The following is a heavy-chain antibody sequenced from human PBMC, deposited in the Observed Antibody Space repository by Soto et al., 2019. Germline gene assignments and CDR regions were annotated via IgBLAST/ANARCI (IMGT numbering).Heavy chain of an antibody. J-gene: IGHJ2*01. CDR3: AKDWVDYGDYSRGGYWYFDL. CDR2: ISGSGGST. D-gene: IGHD4-17*01. V-gene: IGHV3-23*01. Sequence: EVQLLESGGGLVQPGGSLRLSCAASGFTFSSYAMSWVRQAPGKGLEWVSAISGSGGSTYYADSVKGRFTISRDNSKNTLYLQMNSLRAEDTAVYYCAKDWVDYGDYSRGGYWYFDLWGRGTLVTVSS. CDR1: GFTFSSYA.